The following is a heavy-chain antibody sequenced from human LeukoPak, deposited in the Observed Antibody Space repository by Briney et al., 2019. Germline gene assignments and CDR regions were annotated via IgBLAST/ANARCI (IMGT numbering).Heavy chain of an antibody. J-gene: IGHJ6*03. CDR3: ARVDVFGVVSSDYYYYYMDV. V-gene: IGHV4-34*01. Sequence: SETLSLTCAVYGGSFSGYYWSWLRQPPGKGLEWVGEINHSGSTNYNPSLKSRVTMSVDTSKNQFSLKLSYVTAADTAVYYCARVDVFGVVSSDYYYYYMDVWGKGTTVTVSS. D-gene: IGHD3-3*01. CDR1: GGSFSGYY. CDR2: INHSGST.